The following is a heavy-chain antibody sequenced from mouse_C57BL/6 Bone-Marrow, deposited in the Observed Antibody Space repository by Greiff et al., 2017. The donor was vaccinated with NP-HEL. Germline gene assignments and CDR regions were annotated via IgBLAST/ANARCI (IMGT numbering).Heavy chain of an antibody. D-gene: IGHD2-4*01. J-gene: IGHJ4*01. Sequence: EVQGVESGGGLVQPGGSLSLSCAASGFTFTDYYMNWVRQPPGKALEWLGFIRNIANGYTTEYSASVKGRFTISRDNSQSILYLQMNALRAEDSATYFCARSIYYDYADDPFYAMDYWGQGTSVTVSS. CDR1: GFTFTDYY. V-gene: IGHV7-3*01. CDR3: ARSIYYDYADDPFYAMDY. CDR2: IRNIANGYTT.